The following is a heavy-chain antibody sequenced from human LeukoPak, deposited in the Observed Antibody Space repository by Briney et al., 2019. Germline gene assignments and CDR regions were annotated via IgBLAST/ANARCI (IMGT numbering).Heavy chain of an antibody. Sequence: PGGSLRLSCAASGFTFSSYLMHWVRQAPGKGLVWVSRINTDGSITSYSDAVKGRFTISRDNAKNTLYLQMNSLRAEDTAVYYCVQEYGAVAGLDYWGQGAPVTVSS. CDR1: GFTFSSYL. CDR2: INTDGSIT. J-gene: IGHJ4*02. V-gene: IGHV3-74*01. D-gene: IGHD6-19*01. CDR3: VQEYGAVAGLDY.